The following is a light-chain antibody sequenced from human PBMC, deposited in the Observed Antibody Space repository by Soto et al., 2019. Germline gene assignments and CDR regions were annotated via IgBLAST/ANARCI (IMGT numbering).Light chain of an antibody. J-gene: IGKJ4*01. V-gene: IGKV1-5*01. Sequence: DIQMTQSPSTQSAFVGDRVTITCRASQSISTWLAWYQQKPGKAPKFLIYHASNLESGVPSRFTGSGSGTEFTLVISSLQPDDSATYYCQHYDSYPLTFGGGTKVDIK. CDR1: QSISTW. CDR2: HAS. CDR3: QHYDSYPLT.